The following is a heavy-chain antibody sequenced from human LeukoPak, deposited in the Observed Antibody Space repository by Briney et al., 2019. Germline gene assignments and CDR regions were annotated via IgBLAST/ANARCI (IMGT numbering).Heavy chain of an antibody. CDR2: INSDGSST. CDR1: GFTFSSYW. Sequence: GGSLRHSCAASGFTFSSYWMHWVRQAPGKGLVWVSRINSDGSSTSYADSVKGRFTISRDNAKNTLYLQMNSLRAEDTAVYYCARGPYYYDSSGYYPEYFQHWARAPWSPSPQ. J-gene: IGHJ1*01. CDR3: ARGPYYYDSSGYYPEYFQH. D-gene: IGHD3-22*01. V-gene: IGHV3-74*01.